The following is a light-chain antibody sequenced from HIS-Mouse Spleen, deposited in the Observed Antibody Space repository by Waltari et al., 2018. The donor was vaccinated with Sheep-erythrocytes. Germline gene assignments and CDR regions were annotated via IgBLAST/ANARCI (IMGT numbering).Light chain of an antibody. CDR1: SSDVGGYNY. V-gene: IGLV2-11*01. Sequence: RSVSGSPGQSVTIPCTGTSSDVGGYNYVSWYQQHPGKAPKLMIYDVSKRPSGVPDRFSGSKSGNTASLTISGLQAEDEADYYCCSYAGSYTWVFGGGTKLTVL. J-gene: IGLJ3*02. CDR3: CSYAGSYTWV. CDR2: DVS.